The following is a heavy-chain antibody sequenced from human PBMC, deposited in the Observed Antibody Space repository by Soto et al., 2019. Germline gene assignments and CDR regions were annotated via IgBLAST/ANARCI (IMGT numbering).Heavy chain of an antibody. Sequence: ASGKVSCKASGYTFTSYGISGVRQAPGQGLEWMGWISADNGNTNYAQKLQGRVTMTTDTSTSTAYMELRSLRSDDTAVDYCARGGRVGATSHFDYWGQGPLVTVSS. CDR2: ISADNGNT. V-gene: IGHV1-18*01. D-gene: IGHD1-26*01. CDR1: GYTFTSYG. CDR3: ARGGRVGATSHFDY. J-gene: IGHJ4*02.